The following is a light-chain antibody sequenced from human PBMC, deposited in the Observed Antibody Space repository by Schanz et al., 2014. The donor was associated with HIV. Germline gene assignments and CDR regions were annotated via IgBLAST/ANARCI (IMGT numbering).Light chain of an antibody. CDR2: DVS. CDR3: CSYTTNDTCVV. V-gene: IGLV2-11*01. Sequence: QSVLTQPRSVSGSPGQSVTISCTGTSSDVGGYNYVSWYQQHPGKAPKLMIYDVSKRPSGVPDRFSGSKSGNTASLTISGLQAEDEADHSCCSYTTNDTCVVFGGGTKLTVL. CDR1: SSDVGGYNY. J-gene: IGLJ2*01.